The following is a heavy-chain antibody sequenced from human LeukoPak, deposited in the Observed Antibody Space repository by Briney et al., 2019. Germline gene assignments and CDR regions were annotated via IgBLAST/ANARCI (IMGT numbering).Heavy chain of an antibody. CDR2: ISGSAGST. Sequence: GGSLRLSCAASGFTFSSYAMSWVRQAPGKGLEWVSGISGSAGSTYYADSVKGRFSISRDNSKNTLYLQMNSLRVEDTAVYYCAKSRGYSAYDFPDYWGQGTLVTVSS. V-gene: IGHV3-23*01. CDR1: GFTFSSYA. J-gene: IGHJ4*02. CDR3: AKSRGYSAYDFPDY. D-gene: IGHD5-12*01.